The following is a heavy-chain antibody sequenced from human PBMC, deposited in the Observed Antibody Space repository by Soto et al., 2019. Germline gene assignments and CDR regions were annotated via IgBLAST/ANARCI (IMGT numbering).Heavy chain of an antibody. J-gene: IGHJ4*02. CDR3: ARDDPPLFD. V-gene: IGHV1-18*01. D-gene: IGHD3-10*02. CDR1: GYTFASYA. Sequence: QVQLVQSGAEVKKPGASVKVSCKASGYTFASYAISWVRQAPGQGLEWMGWINVYNGNTNYAQKLQGRVTMTTDTSPSTAYVELRSLRSDDTAVYYCARDDPPLFDWGQGTLVTVSS. CDR2: INVYNGNT.